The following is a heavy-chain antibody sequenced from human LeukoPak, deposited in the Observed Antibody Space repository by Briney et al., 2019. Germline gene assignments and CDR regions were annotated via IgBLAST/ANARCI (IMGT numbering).Heavy chain of an antibody. CDR3: ARVPSVIDAFDI. J-gene: IGHJ3*02. CDR2: IYYTGST. V-gene: IGHV4-31*03. Sequence: SQTLSLTCTVSGGSIRSGGYYWSWIRQHPGKGLEWIAYIYYTGSTYYNPSLKSRLTISVDTSKNHFSLRLSSMTAADTAVYYCARVPSVIDAFDIWGQGTMVTVSS. D-gene: IGHD2-21*01. CDR1: GGSIRSGGYY.